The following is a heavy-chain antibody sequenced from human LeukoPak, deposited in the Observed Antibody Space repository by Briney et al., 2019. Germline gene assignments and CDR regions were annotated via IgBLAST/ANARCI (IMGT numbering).Heavy chain of an antibody. D-gene: IGHD3-22*01. CDR3: AREVRYDSGRYYLAY. V-gene: IGHV3-7*01. Sequence: QSGGSLRLSCAASGFTFSSYWMSWVRQAPGKGLEWVANIKQDGSEKYYVDSVKGRFTISRDNAKNSLYLQMTSLRAEDTAVYYCAREVRYDSGRYYLAYWGQGTLVTVSS. CDR2: IKQDGSEK. J-gene: IGHJ4*02. CDR1: GFTFSSYW.